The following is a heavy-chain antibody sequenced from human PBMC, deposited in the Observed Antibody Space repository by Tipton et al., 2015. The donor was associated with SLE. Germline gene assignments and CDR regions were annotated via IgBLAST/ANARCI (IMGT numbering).Heavy chain of an antibody. Sequence: TLSLTCTVSGGSISSGGYYWSWIRQHPGKGLEWIGYIYYSGSTYYNPSIKSRVTISVDTSKNQFSLKLSSVTAADTAVYYCARSSGHSFDLWGRGTLVTVSS. J-gene: IGHJ2*01. CDR1: GGSISSGGYY. D-gene: IGHD3-22*01. CDR3: ARSSGHSFDL. CDR2: IYYSGST. V-gene: IGHV4-31*03.